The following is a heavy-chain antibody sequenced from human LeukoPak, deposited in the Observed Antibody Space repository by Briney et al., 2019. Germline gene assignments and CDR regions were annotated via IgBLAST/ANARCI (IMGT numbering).Heavy chain of an antibody. J-gene: IGHJ5*02. Sequence: SETLSLTCTVSGGSISSYYWSWIRQPPGKGLEWIGYIYYSGSTNYNPSLKSRVTISVDTSKNQFSLKLSSVTAADTAVYYCARVVYSSSPFDPWGQGTLVTVSS. CDR3: ARVVYSSSPFDP. V-gene: IGHV4-59*01. D-gene: IGHD6-6*01. CDR1: GGSISSYY. CDR2: IYYSGST.